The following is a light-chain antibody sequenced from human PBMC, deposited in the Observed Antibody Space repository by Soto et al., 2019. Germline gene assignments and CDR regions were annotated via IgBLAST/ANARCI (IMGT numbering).Light chain of an antibody. CDR1: SFNIGNNY. CDR3: ATWDSSLSAGV. V-gene: IGLV1-51*01. J-gene: IGLJ2*01. CDR2: DNN. Sequence: QSVLTQPPSVSAAPGQTVTISCSGSSFNIGNNYVSWYQQLPGTAPKLLIYDNNKRPSGIPDRFSASKSGTSATLGITGLQTGDEADYYCATWDSSLSAGVFGGGTKLTVL.